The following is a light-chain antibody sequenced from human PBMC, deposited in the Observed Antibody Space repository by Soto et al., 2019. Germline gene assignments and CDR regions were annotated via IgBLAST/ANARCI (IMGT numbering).Light chain of an antibody. Sequence: EIVLTLSPVTLSLSPGESATLSCRASQSVRSSYLAWYQQTPGQTPRLLIYAASSRATGIPDRFSGSGSGTDFSLTISRLEAEDFAVYYCQQYGSSPRTFGQGTKVDIK. CDR3: QQYGSSPRT. V-gene: IGKV3-20*01. CDR2: AAS. CDR1: QSVRSSY. J-gene: IGKJ1*01.